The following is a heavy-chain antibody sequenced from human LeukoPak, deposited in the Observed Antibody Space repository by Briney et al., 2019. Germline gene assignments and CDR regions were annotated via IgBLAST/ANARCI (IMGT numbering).Heavy chain of an antibody. CDR2: IYTSGST. J-gene: IGHJ6*03. V-gene: IGHV4-4*07. CDR3: ARGASGSSWVGYYYYYMDV. CDR1: GGSISSYY. Sequence: PSETLSLTCTVSGGSISSYYWSWIRQPAGKGLEWIGRIYTSGSTNYNPSLKSRVTMSVDTSKNQFSLKLSSVTAADTAVYYCARGASGSSWVGYYYYYMDVWGKGTTVTISS. D-gene: IGHD6-13*01.